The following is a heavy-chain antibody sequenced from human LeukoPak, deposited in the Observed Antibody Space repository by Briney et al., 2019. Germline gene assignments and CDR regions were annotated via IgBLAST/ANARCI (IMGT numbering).Heavy chain of an antibody. V-gene: IGHV4-39*07. CDR2: IYYSGST. Sequence: SETLSLTCTVSGGSISSSSYYWGWIRQPPGKGLEWIGSIYYSGSTYYNPSLKSRVTISVDTSKNQFSLKLSSVTAADTAVYCCARDLYGSHDPWGQGTLVTVSS. CDR3: ARDLYGSHDP. J-gene: IGHJ5*02. D-gene: IGHD2-8*01. CDR1: GGSISSSSYY.